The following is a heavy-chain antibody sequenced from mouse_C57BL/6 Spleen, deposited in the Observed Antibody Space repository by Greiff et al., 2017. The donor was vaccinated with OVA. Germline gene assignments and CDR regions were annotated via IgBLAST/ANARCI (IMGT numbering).Heavy chain of an antibody. CDR3: ARKDSNYNYYAMDY. V-gene: IGHV1-52*01. Sequence: VQLQQSGAELVRPGSSVKLSCKASGYTFTSYWMHWVKQRPIQGLEWIGNIDPSDSETHYNQKFKDKATLTVDKSSSTAYMQLSSLTSEDSAVYYCARKDSNYNYYAMDYWGQGTSVTVSS. J-gene: IGHJ4*01. CDR2: IDPSDSET. CDR1: GYTFTSYW. D-gene: IGHD2-5*01.